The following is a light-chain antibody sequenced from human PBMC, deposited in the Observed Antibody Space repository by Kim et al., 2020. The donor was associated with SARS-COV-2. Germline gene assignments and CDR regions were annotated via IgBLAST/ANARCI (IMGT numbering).Light chain of an antibody. CDR2: DAS. Sequence: LSPGERATLSCRASQSVSSYLAWYQQKPGQAPRLLIYDASNRATGIPARFSGSGSGTDFTLTISSLEPEDFAVYYCQQRSNWPPYTFGQGTKLEI. J-gene: IGKJ2*01. V-gene: IGKV3-11*01. CDR3: QQRSNWPPYT. CDR1: QSVSSY.